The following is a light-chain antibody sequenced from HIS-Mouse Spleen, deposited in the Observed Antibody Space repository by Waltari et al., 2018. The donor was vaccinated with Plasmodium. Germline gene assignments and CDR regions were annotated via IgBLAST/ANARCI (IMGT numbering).Light chain of an antibody. Sequence: DIQMTQSTSSLSASVGDRVTITCRASQSISSYLNWYQQKPGKAPKLLIYAASSLQSGVPSRFSGSGSGTDFTLTISSLQPEDFATYYCQQSYSTWTFGQGTKVESK. CDR3: QQSYSTWT. CDR1: QSISSY. V-gene: IGKV1-39*01. CDR2: AAS. J-gene: IGKJ1*01.